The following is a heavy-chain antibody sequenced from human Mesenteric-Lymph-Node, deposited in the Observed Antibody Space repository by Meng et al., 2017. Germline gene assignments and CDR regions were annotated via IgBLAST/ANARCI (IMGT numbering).Heavy chain of an antibody. CDR2: INTNTGNP. V-gene: IGHV7-4-1*02. Sequence: QGQLVQSGSDLKKPGASVKVSCKASGYTFTNYAMNWVRQAPGQGLEWMGWINTNTGNPTYAQGFTGRFVFSLDTSVSTTYLQISSLEAEDTAVYYCVLGPTTAAFDYWGQGTLVTVSS. D-gene: IGHD1-26*01. CDR3: VLGPTTAAFDY. CDR1: GYTFTNYA. J-gene: IGHJ4*02.